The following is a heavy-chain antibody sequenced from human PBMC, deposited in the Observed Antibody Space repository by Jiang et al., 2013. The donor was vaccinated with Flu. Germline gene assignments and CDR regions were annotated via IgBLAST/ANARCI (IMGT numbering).Heavy chain of an antibody. CDR2: ISSSSSYI. J-gene: IGHJ3*02. CDR1: GFTFSSYS. V-gene: IGHV3-21*01. Sequence: GLVKPGGSLRLSCAASGFTFSSYSMNWVRQAPGKGLEWVSSISSSSSYIYYADSVKGRFTISRDNAKNSLYLQMNSLRAEDTAVYYCIGVRELRFTQSGAFDIWGQGTMVTVSS. CDR3: IGVRELRFTQSGAFDI. D-gene: IGHD1-26*01.